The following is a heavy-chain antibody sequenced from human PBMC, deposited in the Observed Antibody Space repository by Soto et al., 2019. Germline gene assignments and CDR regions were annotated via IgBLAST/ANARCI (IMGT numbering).Heavy chain of an antibody. D-gene: IGHD2-15*01. CDR2: ISSSSSYI. CDR1: GFTFSSYS. CDR3: ARVVDIVVVVAATGYGMDV. Sequence: GGSLRLSCAASGFTFSSYSMNWVRQAPGKGLEWVSSISSSSSYIYYADSVKGRFTISRDNAKNSLYLQMNSLRAEDTAVYYCARVVDIVVVVAATGYGMDVWGQGTTVTVSS. J-gene: IGHJ6*02. V-gene: IGHV3-21*01.